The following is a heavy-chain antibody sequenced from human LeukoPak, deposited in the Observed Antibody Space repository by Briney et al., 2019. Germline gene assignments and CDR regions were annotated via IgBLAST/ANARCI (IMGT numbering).Heavy chain of an antibody. J-gene: IGHJ4*02. Sequence: ASVKVSCKASGYIFSDFYMHWVRQAPGQGLEWLGWINPKSGAADYAQQFRGRVTMTRDTSINTDYMEMKRVTSDDTAVYYCARGAEAETSPLDFWGQGTLVTVSS. CDR2: INPKSGAA. CDR1: GYIFSDFY. V-gene: IGHV1-2*02. CDR3: ARGAEAETSPLDF. D-gene: IGHD6-13*01.